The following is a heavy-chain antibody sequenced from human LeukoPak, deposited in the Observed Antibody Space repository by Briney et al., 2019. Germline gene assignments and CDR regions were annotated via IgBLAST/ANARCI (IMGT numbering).Heavy chain of an antibody. Sequence: AETLSLTCIVSGGSISSSYWNWIRQPPGKGLEWIAKIYYHGSTNYNPSLESLATISHDTSKNQFSLKVTSVTAADTAVYYCARGAQAWQLVPFDYWGQGTLVTVSS. J-gene: IGHJ4*02. CDR3: ARGAQAWQLVPFDY. CDR1: GGSISSSY. CDR2: IYYHGST. D-gene: IGHD6-13*01. V-gene: IGHV4-59*08.